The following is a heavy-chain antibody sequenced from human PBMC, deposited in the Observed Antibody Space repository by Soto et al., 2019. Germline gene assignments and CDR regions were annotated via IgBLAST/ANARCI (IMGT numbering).Heavy chain of an antibody. CDR2: ISYDGSNK. J-gene: IGHJ4*02. Sequence: GGSLRLSCAASGFTFSSYGMHWVRQAPGKGLEWVAVISYDGSNKYYADSVKGRFTISRDNSKNTLYLQMNSLRSEDTAVYYCASDVLSAVAGTGQDNNWGQGTLVTVPQ. CDR3: ASDVLSAVAGTGQDNN. CDR1: GFTFSSYG. D-gene: IGHD6-19*01. V-gene: IGHV3-30*03.